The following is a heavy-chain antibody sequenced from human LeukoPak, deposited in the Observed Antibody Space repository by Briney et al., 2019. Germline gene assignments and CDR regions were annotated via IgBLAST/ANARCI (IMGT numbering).Heavy chain of an antibody. V-gene: IGHV3-30*03. Sequence: GGSLRLSCAASGFTFSSYGMHCVRQAPGKGLEWVAVISYDGSNKYYADSVKGRFTISRDNSKNTLYLQMNSLRAEDTAVYYCAGYYYDSSPFDYWGQGTLVTVSS. CDR3: AGYYYDSSPFDY. CDR2: ISYDGSNK. J-gene: IGHJ4*02. D-gene: IGHD3-22*01. CDR1: GFTFSSYG.